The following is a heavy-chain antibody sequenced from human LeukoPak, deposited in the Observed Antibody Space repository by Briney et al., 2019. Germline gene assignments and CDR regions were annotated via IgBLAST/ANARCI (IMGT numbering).Heavy chain of an antibody. CDR2: IDPSDSYN. Sequence: GASLKISCKASGYSFTSYWISWVRQTPGKGLEWMGGIDPSDSYNNYSPSFQGHVTISADKSISTAYLQWSILKASDTAMYYCARHSEVAATPDNSGLDYWGQGTLVTVSS. D-gene: IGHD2-15*01. J-gene: IGHJ4*02. CDR3: ARHSEVAATPDNSGLDY. V-gene: IGHV5-10-1*01. CDR1: GYSFTSYW.